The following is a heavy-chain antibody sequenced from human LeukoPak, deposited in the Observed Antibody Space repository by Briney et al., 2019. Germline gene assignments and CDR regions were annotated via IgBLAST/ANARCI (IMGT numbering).Heavy chain of an antibody. Sequence: GGSLRLSCAASGFTFSSYSMNWVRQAPGKGLEWVSSISSSSSYIYYADAVKGRFTISRDNAKTSLYLQMNSLRAEDTAVYYCARMKELIAASRDGFDIWGQGTMVTVSS. CDR1: GFTFSSYS. V-gene: IGHV3-21*01. J-gene: IGHJ3*02. CDR3: ARMKELIAASRDGFDI. D-gene: IGHD2-15*01. CDR2: ISSSSSYI.